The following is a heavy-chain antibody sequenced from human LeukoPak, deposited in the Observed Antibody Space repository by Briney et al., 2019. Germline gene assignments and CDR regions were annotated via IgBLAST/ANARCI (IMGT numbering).Heavy chain of an antibody. Sequence: GESLKVSCKGSAYSFTSYWIGWGRQMPGKGQEWMGIIYPTDSDIRYSPAYQGQVTISVDKSISTAYLQWSSLKASDTAMYYCARGGGRYYYGSGFDYWGQGTLVTVSS. V-gene: IGHV5-51*01. D-gene: IGHD3-10*01. CDR1: AYSFTSYW. CDR3: ARGGGRYYYGSGFDY. J-gene: IGHJ4*02. CDR2: IYPTDSDI.